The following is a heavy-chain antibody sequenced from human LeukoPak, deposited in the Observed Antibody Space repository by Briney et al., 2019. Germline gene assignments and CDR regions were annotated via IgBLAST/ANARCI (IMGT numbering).Heavy chain of an antibody. V-gene: IGHV3-48*03. Sequence: PGGSLRLSCAASGFTFNSYDMVWVRQAPGKGLEWVSYISPSGSVVSYSDSVKGRFTLSRDSAKNLMYLQMSSLRAEDTAVYYCARNGGGLGIWGQGTMVTVSS. D-gene: IGHD2-15*01. CDR2: ISPSGSVV. CDR3: ARNGGGLGI. J-gene: IGHJ3*02. CDR1: GFTFNSYD.